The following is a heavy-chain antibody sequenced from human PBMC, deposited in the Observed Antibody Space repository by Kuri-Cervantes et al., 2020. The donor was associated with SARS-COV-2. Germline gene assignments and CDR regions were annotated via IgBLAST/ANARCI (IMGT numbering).Heavy chain of an antibody. D-gene: IGHD1-26*01. V-gene: IGHV3-30*02. CDR2: IRYDGSNQ. CDR3: ARGGGSYPYYYYYMDV. Sequence: GGSLRLSCATSGFTFSSYGMHWVRQAPGKGLEWVTFIRYDGSNQYYGDSVKGRFTISRDSSKNTLYLQMNSLRAEDTAVYYCARGGGSYPYYYYYMDVWGKGTTVTVSS. J-gene: IGHJ6*03. CDR1: GFTFSSYG.